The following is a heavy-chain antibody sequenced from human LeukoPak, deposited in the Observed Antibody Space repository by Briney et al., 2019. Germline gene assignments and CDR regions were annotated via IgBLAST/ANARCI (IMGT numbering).Heavy chain of an antibody. CDR3: ARSPGGATSYFDY. V-gene: IGHV1-18*04. Sequence: ASVKVSCKASGYTFTSYYMHWVRQAPGQGLEWMGWISAYNGNTNYAQKLQGRVTMTTDTSTGTAYMELRSLRSDDTAVYYCARSPGGATSYFDYWGQGTLVTVSS. CDR1: GYTFTSYY. CDR2: ISAYNGNT. J-gene: IGHJ4*02. D-gene: IGHD5-24*01.